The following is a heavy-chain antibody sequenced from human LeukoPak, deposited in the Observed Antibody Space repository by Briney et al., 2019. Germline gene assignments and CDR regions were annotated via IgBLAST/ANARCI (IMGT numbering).Heavy chain of an antibody. CDR1: GDSISNYY. Sequence: SETLSLTCTVSGDSISNYYWSWIRQTPGKGLEWLGYIHTSGSTYYNPSLKSRVTISVDTSKNQFSLKLSSVTAADTAVYYCARGYYDTSAYSNPFDFWGQGTLVTVSS. CDR3: ARGYYDTSAYSNPFDF. J-gene: IGHJ4*02. CDR2: IHTSGST. V-gene: IGHV4-4*09. D-gene: IGHD3-22*01.